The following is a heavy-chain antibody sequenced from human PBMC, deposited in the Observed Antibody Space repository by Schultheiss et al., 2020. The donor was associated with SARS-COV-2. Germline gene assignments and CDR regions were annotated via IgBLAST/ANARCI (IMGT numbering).Heavy chain of an antibody. J-gene: IGHJ5*02. CDR1: GGSFSGYY. D-gene: IGHD3-3*01. CDR3: ARTSRDTIFGVVTQFDP. V-gene: IGHV4-59*08. CDR2: IYYSGST. Sequence: GSLRLSCAVYGGSFSGYYWSWIRQPPGKGLEWIGYIYYSGSTNYNPSLKSRVTISVDTSKNQFSLKLSSVTAADTAVYYCARTSRDTIFGVVTQFDPWGQGTLVTVSS.